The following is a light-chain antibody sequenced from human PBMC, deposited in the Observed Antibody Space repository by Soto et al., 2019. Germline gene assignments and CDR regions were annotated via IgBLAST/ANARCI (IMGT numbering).Light chain of an antibody. CDR1: SSDVGGYNY. V-gene: IGLV2-8*01. Sequence: QSVLTQPPSASGSPGQSVTISCTGTSSDVGGYNYVSWYQQHPGKAPKLMIYEVNKRPSGVPDRFSGSKSGNTASLTVSGLQADDEADYYCSSYGGSGNWEVFGGGTKLTVL. CDR2: EVN. CDR3: SSYGGSGNWEV. J-gene: IGLJ3*02.